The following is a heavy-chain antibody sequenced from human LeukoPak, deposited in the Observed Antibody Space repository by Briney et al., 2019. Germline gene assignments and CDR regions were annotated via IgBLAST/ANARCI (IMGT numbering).Heavy chain of an antibody. D-gene: IGHD6-19*01. V-gene: IGHV3-23*01. J-gene: IGHJ4*02. CDR2: SSGSGGSS. Sequence: GGALRLSCAASVLTFSRYAMNGVRQAPGKGGVWVVGSSGSGGSSYYSDSVRGRFTISRGKSKNSLLLQMNSLRAEDTAVYYCAKSLVTGTNDYWGQGTLVTVSS. CDR1: VLTFSRYA. CDR3: AKSLVTGTNDY.